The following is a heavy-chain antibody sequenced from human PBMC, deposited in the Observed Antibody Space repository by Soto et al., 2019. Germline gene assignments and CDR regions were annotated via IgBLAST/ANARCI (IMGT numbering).Heavy chain of an antibody. CDR1: GFTFNSYG. Sequence: SLRLSCAASGFTFNSYGMHWVRQAPGKGLEWVAVISYDESNKYYADSVKGRFTISRDNYKNTLYLQMNSLRTEDTAVYYCAKDRGFLEWLSSVSGYWGQGTLVTVSS. CDR2: ISYDESNK. J-gene: IGHJ4*02. CDR3: AKDRGFLEWLSSVSGY. V-gene: IGHV3-30*18. D-gene: IGHD3-3*01.